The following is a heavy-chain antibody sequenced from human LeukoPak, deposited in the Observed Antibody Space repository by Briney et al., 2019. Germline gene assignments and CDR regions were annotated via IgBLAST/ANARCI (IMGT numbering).Heavy chain of an antibody. CDR1: GFTFTSSA. CDR2: IVVGSGNT. Sequence: GTSVKVSCKASGFTFTSSAVQWVRQARGQRLEWIGWIVVGSGNTNYAQKFQERVTITRDMSTSTAYMELSSLRSEDTAVYYCARLVLDRGDYLDSWGQGTLVTVSS. J-gene: IGHJ4*02. D-gene: IGHD2-21*01. CDR3: ARLVLDRGDYLDS. V-gene: IGHV1-58*01.